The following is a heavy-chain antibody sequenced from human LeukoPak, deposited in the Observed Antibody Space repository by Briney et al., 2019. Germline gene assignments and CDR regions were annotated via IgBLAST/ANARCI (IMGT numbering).Heavy chain of an antibody. J-gene: IGHJ3*02. CDR2: FYHSGST. Sequence: SETLSLTCTVSGYSISSGYYWGWILQPPGKGLEWIGSFYHSGSTYYNPSLKSRVTISVDTSKNQFSLKLSSVTAADTAVYYCARAGITIFGVVTGAFDIWGQGTMATVSS. D-gene: IGHD3-3*01. V-gene: IGHV4-38-2*02. CDR1: GYSISSGYY. CDR3: ARAGITIFGVVTGAFDI.